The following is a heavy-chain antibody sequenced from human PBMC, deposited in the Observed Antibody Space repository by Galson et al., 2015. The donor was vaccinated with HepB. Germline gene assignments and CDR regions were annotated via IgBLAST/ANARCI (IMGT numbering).Heavy chain of an antibody. CDR2: IIPILGIA. CDR1: GGTFSSYT. V-gene: IGHV1-69*04. Sequence: SVKVSCKASGGTFSSYTISWVRQAPGQGLEWMGRIIPILGIANYAQKFQGRVTITADKSTSTAYMELSSLRSEDTAVYYCAREGYYYDSSGYYYVWYYFDYWGQGTLVTVSS. J-gene: IGHJ4*02. D-gene: IGHD3-22*01. CDR3: AREGYYYDSSGYYYVWYYFDY.